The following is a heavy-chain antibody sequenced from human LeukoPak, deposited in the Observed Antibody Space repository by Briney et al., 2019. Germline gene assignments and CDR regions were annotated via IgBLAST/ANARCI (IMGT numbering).Heavy chain of an antibody. D-gene: IGHD3-10*01. CDR1: GGSISSYY. CDR2: IYYSGST. CDR3: ARGLPYYYGSGSYPQIDY. Sequence: SETLSLTCTVSGGSISSYYWSWIRQPPGKGLEWIGYIYYSGSTNYNPSLKSRVTISVDTSKNQFSLKLSSVTAADTAVYYCARGLPYYYGSGSYPQIDYWGQGTLVTVSS. V-gene: IGHV4-59*01. J-gene: IGHJ4*02.